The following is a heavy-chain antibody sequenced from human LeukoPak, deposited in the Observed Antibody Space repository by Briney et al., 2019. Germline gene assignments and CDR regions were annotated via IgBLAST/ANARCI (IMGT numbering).Heavy chain of an antibody. CDR3: ARGGYDFWSGPTDY. V-gene: IGHV4-34*01. J-gene: IGHJ4*02. CDR2: INHSGST. D-gene: IGHD3-3*01. Sequence: SETLSLTCAVYGGSFSGYYWSWIRRPPGKGLEWIGEINHSGSTNYNPSLKSRVTISVDTSKNQFSLKLSSVTAADTAVYYCARGGYDFWSGPTDYWGQGTLVTVSS. CDR1: GGSFSGYY.